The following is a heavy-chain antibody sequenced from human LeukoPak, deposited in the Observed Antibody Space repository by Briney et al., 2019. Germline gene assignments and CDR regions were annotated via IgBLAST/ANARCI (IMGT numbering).Heavy chain of an antibody. CDR2: ISSSSSYI. CDR1: GFTFSTYS. V-gene: IGHV3-21*01. Sequence: GGSLRLSCAASGFTFSTYSMNWVRQAPGKGLEWVSSISSSSSYIYYADSVKGRFTISRDNAKNSLYLQMNSLRAEDTTVYYCARDLGEHCPFDYWGQGTLVTVSS. J-gene: IGHJ4*02. CDR3: ARDLGEHCPFDY. D-gene: IGHD3-16*01.